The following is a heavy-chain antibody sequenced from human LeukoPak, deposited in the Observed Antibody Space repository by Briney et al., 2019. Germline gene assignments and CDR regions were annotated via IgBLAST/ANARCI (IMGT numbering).Heavy chain of an antibody. V-gene: IGHV4-4*07. Sequence: SETLSLTCIVSGGSISGYYWSWIRQPAGKGREWIGHMDTSGHTNYNSSLMSRVTMSVDTSKNQFSLRLTSVTAADTAVYYCARLRSTIFGVVNRYYFDYWGQGTLVTVSS. D-gene: IGHD3-3*01. CDR2: MDTSGHT. CDR3: ARLRSTIFGVVNRYYFDY. CDR1: GGSISGYY. J-gene: IGHJ4*02.